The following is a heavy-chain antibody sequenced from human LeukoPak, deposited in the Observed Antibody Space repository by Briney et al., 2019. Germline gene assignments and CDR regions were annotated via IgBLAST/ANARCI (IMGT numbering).Heavy chain of an antibody. CDR1: GGSISSYY. D-gene: IGHD3-10*01. Sequence: PSETLSLTCTVSGGSISSYYWSWIRQPPGKGLEWIGYIYYSGSTNYNPSLKSRVTISVDTSKNQFSLKLSSVTAADTAVYYCARGAITMVRGVIIEGPAYNWFDPWGQGTLVTVSS. J-gene: IGHJ5*02. V-gene: IGHV4-59*01. CDR3: ARGAITMVRGVIIEGPAYNWFDP. CDR2: IYYSGST.